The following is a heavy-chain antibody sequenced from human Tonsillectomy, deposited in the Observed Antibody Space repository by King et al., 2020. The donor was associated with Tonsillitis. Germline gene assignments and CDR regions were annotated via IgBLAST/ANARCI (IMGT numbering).Heavy chain of an antibody. CDR3: ARATYYDFLTGYEHYWYFDL. J-gene: IGHJ2*01. Sequence: VQLVESGGGLVQPGGSLRLSCAASGFTFSSYWMHWVRQAPGKGLVWVSRINSDGRSTSYADSVKGRFTISRDNAKNTLYLQMNSLRAEDTAVYFCARATYYDFLTGYEHYWYFDLWGRGTLVTVSS. CDR2: INSDGRST. D-gene: IGHD3-9*01. CDR1: GFTFSSYW. V-gene: IGHV3-74*01.